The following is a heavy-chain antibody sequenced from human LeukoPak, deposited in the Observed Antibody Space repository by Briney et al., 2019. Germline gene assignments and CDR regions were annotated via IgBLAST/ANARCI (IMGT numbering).Heavy chain of an antibody. CDR3: ARDPVEWELLLDY. D-gene: IGHD1-26*01. V-gene: IGHV3-7*01. CDR1: GFTFSSYW. CDR2: MNIDGSEK. Sequence: GGSLRLSCAASGFTFSSYWMGWVRQAPGKRLEWVANMNIDGSEKYYADSAKGRFTISRDNARNSVYLQMNSLRVEDTAVYYCARDPVEWELLLDYWGQGTLVTVPS. J-gene: IGHJ4*02.